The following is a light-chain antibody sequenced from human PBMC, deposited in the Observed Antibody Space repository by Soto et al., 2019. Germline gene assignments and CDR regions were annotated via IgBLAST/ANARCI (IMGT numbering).Light chain of an antibody. J-gene: IGKJ5*01. Sequence: YALSASVGDSVAITCRASQSVSNYLPWYQQKPGKAPNLLIYDASSLQSGVPSRFSGIGSGTEFTLSINILLPKDFAPYYWAQGSSYPCTIGLGTRPEIK. CDR1: QSVSNY. V-gene: IGKV1-39*01. CDR3: AQGSSYPCT. CDR2: DAS.